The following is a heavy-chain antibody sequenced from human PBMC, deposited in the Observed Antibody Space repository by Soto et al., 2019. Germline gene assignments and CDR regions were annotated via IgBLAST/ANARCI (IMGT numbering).Heavy chain of an antibody. V-gene: IGHV3-30*18. CDR1: GFTFFSYG. D-gene: IGHD3-3*01. Sequence: GGSLRLSCAASGFTFFSYGMHWVRQAPGKGLEWVAVISYDGSNKYYGDSVKGRFTISRDNSKNTLYLQMNSLRADDTAVYYCAKDRDGDISVAARSGLDYWGQGTLVTV. CDR3: AKDRDGDISVAARSGLDY. J-gene: IGHJ4*02. CDR2: ISYDGSNK.